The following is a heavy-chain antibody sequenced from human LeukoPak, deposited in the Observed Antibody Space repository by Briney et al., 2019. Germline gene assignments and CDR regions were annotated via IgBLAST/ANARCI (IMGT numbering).Heavy chain of an antibody. V-gene: IGHV3-48*04. CDR1: GFTMRNHW. CDR2: ISSSGSTI. J-gene: IGHJ4*02. Sequence: TGGSLRLSCAASGFTMRNHWMSWVRQAPGKGLEWVSYISSSGSTIYYADSVKGRFTISRDNAKNSLYLQMNSLRAEDTAVYYCARLRVRPAEMTTVTTFDNWGQGTLVTVSS. D-gene: IGHD4-17*01. CDR3: ARLRVRPAEMTTVTTFDN.